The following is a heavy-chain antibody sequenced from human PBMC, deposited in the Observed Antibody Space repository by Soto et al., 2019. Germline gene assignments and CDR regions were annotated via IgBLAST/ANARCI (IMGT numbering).Heavy chain of an antibody. CDR3: AKDLEGYCSSTSCYAGIPGAFDI. CDR2: ISGSGGST. J-gene: IGHJ3*02. V-gene: IGHV3-23*01. Sequence: GSLRLSCAASGFTFSSYAMSWVRQAPGKGLEWVSAISGSGGSTYYADSVKGRFTISRDNSKNTLYLQMNSLRAEDTAVYYCAKDLEGYCSSTSCYAGIPGAFDIWGQGTMVTVSS. CDR1: GFTFSSYA. D-gene: IGHD2-2*01.